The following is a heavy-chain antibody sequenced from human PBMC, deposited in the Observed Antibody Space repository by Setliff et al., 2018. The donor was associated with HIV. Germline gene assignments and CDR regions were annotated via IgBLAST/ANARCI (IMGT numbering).Heavy chain of an antibody. D-gene: IGHD1-1*01. J-gene: IGHJ6*03. CDR3: ARGSNPTGNYDFYFLDV. Sequence: GASVKVSCKASGGTLRTYAISWVRQAPGQGLEWMGGIIPMLRVAKYAQNLQDRVTITADKSTGTAYMELSGLRSEDTAVYYCARGSNPTGNYDFYFLDVWGKGTTVTVSS. CDR1: GGTLRTYA. CDR2: IIPMLRVA. V-gene: IGHV1-69*10.